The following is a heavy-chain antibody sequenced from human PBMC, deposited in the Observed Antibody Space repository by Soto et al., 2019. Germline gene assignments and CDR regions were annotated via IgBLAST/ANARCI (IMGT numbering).Heavy chain of an antibody. V-gene: IGHV3-30*18. D-gene: IGHD6-13*01. Sequence: QVQLVESGGGVVQPGRSVRLSCAVSGFTFSSCGMHWVGQAPGKGLEWVAVISYDGSDIYYADSVKGRFTISRDNSKNSLYLQKIGLRVENTAVYYLANLAAYYYRPGVDVWGQGTTVTVSS. CDR2: ISYDGSDI. J-gene: IGHJ6*02. CDR3: ANLAAYYYRPGVDV. CDR1: GFTFSSCG.